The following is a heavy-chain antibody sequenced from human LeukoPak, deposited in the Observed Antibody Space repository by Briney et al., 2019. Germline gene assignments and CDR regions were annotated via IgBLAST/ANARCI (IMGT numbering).Heavy chain of an antibody. J-gene: IGHJ6*02. Sequence: ASVKVSCKASGYTFSSYDINWVRQAPGQGLEWMGWMNPKSGKTGYALKFQGRVTITRNTSIGTAYMELNSLRSEDSAVYYCARDSIAPSRSPYYYYYGMDVWGQGTTVTVSS. V-gene: IGHV1-8*03. CDR2: MNPKSGKT. CDR3: ARDSIAPSRSPYYYYYGMDV. D-gene: IGHD2-2*01. CDR1: GYTFSSYD.